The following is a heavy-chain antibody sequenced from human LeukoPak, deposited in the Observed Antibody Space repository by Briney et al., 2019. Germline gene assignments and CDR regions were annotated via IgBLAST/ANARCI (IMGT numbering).Heavy chain of an antibody. CDR1: GGSFSGYY. D-gene: IGHD5-18*01. J-gene: IGHJ4*02. CDR3: ASNVDTAMGTDY. Sequence: SETLSLTCAAYGGSFSGYYWSWIRQPPGKGLEWIGEINHSGSTNYNPSLKSRVTISVDTSKNQFSLKLSSVTAADTAAYYCASNVDTAMGTDYWGQGTLVTVSS. V-gene: IGHV4-34*01. CDR2: INHSGST.